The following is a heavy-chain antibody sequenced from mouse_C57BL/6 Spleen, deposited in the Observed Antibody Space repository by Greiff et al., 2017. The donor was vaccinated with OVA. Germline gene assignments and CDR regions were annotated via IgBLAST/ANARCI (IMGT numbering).Heavy chain of an antibody. Sequence: EVQLQQSGPELVKPGASVKIPCKASGYTFTDYNMDWVKQSHGKSLEWIGDINPNNGGTIYNQKFKGKATLTVDKSSSTAYMELRSLTSEDTAVYYCARSSLDSSGYWFAYWGQGTLGTVSA. D-gene: IGHD3-2*02. V-gene: IGHV1-18*01. CDR3: ARSSLDSSGYWFAY. CDR1: GYTFTDYN. J-gene: IGHJ3*01. CDR2: INPNNGGT.